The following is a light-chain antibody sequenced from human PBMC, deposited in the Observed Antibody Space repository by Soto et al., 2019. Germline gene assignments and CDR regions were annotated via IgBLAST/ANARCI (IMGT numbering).Light chain of an antibody. J-gene: IGLJ3*02. V-gene: IGLV1-44*01. CDR3: AAWDESLNGVV. CDR1: SSNIGSTT. Sequence: QSVLTQPPSASGTPGQRVTIACSGSSSNIGSTTVKWYQQLPGTAPKLLIYNNNQRPSGVPDRFSGSKSGTSASLAISGLQSEDEGEYYCAAWDESLNGVVFGGGTKLTVL. CDR2: NNN.